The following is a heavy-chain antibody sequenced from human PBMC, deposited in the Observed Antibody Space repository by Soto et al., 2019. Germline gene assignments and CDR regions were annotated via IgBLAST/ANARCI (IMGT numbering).Heavy chain of an antibody. D-gene: IGHD2-2*01. CDR3: ARAHCSSTSCFELDY. CDR2: ISAYNGNT. V-gene: IGHV1-18*01. J-gene: IGHJ4*02. CDR1: GYTFTSYH. Sequence: ASVKVSCKASGYTFTSYHITWVRQAPGQGLEWMGWISAYNGNTNYAQKLQGRVTMTTDTSTSTAYMELRSLRAEDTAVYYCARAHCSSTSCFELDYWGQGALVTVSS.